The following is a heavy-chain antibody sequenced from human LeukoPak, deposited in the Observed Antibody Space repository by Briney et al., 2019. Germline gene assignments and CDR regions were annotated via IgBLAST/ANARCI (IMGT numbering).Heavy chain of an antibody. J-gene: IGHJ4*02. V-gene: IGHV1-18*01. D-gene: IGHD3-9*01. Sequence: ASVKVSCKASGYSFTSYGISWVRQAPGQGLEWMGWISVYNGNTNFAQKLQGRVTMTTDTSTSTAYMELRSLRSEDTAVYYCARGHILTGYSFDYWGQGTLVTVSS. CDR1: GYSFTSYG. CDR2: ISVYNGNT. CDR3: ARGHILTGYSFDY.